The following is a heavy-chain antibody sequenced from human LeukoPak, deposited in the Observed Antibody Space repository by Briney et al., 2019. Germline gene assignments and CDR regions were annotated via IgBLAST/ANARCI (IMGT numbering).Heavy chain of an antibody. CDR3: ARGLSSSWYVNYGMDV. D-gene: IGHD6-13*01. Sequence: ASVKVSCKASGGTFSSYAISWVRQATGQGLEWMGWLNPNSGNTGYAQKFQGRVTMTRNTSISTAYMELSSLRSEDTAVYYCARGLSSSWYVNYGMDVWGQGTTVTVSS. CDR1: GGTFSSYA. J-gene: IGHJ6*02. CDR2: LNPNSGNT. V-gene: IGHV1-8*02.